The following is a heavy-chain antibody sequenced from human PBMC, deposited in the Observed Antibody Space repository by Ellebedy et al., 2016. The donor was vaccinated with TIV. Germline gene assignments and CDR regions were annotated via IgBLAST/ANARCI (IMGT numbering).Heavy chain of an antibody. CDR3: ARSSSHFDY. CDR2: VSGHGRIQ. V-gene: IGHV3-30-3*01. D-gene: IGHD2-2*01. Sequence: PGGSLRLSCVASGFTSSTYEIHRVRQAPGKGLEWVAVVSGHGRIQLYADSAKGRFTISRDNAKNTLYLQMNSLRAEDTAVYYCARSSSHFDYWGQGTLVTVSS. J-gene: IGHJ4*02. CDR1: GFTSSTYE.